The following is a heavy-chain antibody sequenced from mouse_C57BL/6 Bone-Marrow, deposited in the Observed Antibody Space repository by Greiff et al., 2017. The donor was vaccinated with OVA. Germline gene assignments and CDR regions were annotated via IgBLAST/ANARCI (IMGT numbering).Heavy chain of an antibody. D-gene: IGHD1-1*01. CDR1: GFSFNTYA. V-gene: IGHV10-1*01. CDR2: IRSKSNNYAT. CDR3: VRDYGSSPLYAMDY. J-gene: IGHJ4*01. Sequence: EVQGVESGGGLVQPKGSLKLSCAASGFSFNTYAMNWVRQAPGKGLEWVARIRSKSNNYATYYADSVKDRFTISRDDSESMLYLQMNNLKTEDTAMYYCVRDYGSSPLYAMDYWGQGTSVTVSS.